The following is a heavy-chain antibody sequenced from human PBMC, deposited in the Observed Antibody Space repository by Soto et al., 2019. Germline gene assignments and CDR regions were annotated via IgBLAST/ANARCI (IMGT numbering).Heavy chain of an antibody. CDR2: IKSKGGGGTA. V-gene: IGHV3-15*07. Sequence: EVRLVESGGGLVTPGGSLTLSCAASGFSFSPAWMNWVRQAPGKGLEWVGLIKSKGGGGTADYAAPVKGRFIISRDESKNTIYLQMNSLKPEDTALYYCIWQQDFYYGRAVWGQGTTVTVSS. CDR3: IWQQDFYYGRAV. D-gene: IGHD6-13*01. CDR1: GFSFSPAW. J-gene: IGHJ6*02.